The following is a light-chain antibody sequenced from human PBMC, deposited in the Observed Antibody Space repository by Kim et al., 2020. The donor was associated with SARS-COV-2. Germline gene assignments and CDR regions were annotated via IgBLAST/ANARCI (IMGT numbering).Light chain of an antibody. J-gene: IGLJ2*01. CDR3: AAWSDSVSGVL. CDR1: DSNIGTNP. Sequence: GQTVTISCSGSDSNIGTNPVNWYQQLPGMAPKLLIYSINQRPSGIPDRFSGSRSGTSASLAISGLQSEDEADYFCAAWSDSVSGVLFGGGTQLTVL. V-gene: IGLV1-44*01. CDR2: SIN.